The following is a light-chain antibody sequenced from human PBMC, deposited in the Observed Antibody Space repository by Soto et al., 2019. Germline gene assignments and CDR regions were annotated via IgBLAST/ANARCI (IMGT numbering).Light chain of an antibody. CDR3: EYYGTSIT. Sequence: EIVLTQSPGTLSLSPGERVTLSCRASQSISNNHLAWYQQKPGQAPRLLIHGTSNRATGIPDRFSGSGSGTDFTLTFSRLGPEDFAVYYCEYYGTSITFGGGTKVEIK. V-gene: IGKV3-20*01. CDR2: GTS. J-gene: IGKJ4*01. CDR1: QSISNNH.